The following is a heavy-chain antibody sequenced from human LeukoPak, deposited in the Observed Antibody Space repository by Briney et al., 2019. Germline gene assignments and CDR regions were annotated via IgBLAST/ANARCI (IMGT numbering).Heavy chain of an antibody. CDR3: AKDAHSGSYFDY. CDR2: ISGTGGTT. J-gene: IGHJ4*01. Sequence: GGSLRLSCAASGFTFSSNAMCWVRQAPGKGLEWVSLISGTGGTTYYADSVRGRLTISRDNSKNTLYLQMNSLRVEDTAVYYCAKDAHSGSYFDYWGQGILVTVSS. CDR1: GFTFSSNA. D-gene: IGHD1-26*01. V-gene: IGHV3-23*01.